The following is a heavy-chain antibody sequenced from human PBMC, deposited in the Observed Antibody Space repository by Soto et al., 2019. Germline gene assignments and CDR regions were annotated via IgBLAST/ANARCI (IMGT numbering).Heavy chain of an antibody. J-gene: IGHJ6*02. CDR1: GFAFDHSS. CDR3: AKDVTGAPTYHGMDV. V-gene: IGHV3-9*01. Sequence: SLRLSCVASGFAFDHSSMHWVRLIPGKGMEWVSGLSWHSVDIAYAESVGGRFVISRYNAANSLFLQMDGLRPEDTALYYCAKDVTGAPTYHGMDVGGHGTTVTVSS. CDR2: LSWHSVDI. D-gene: IGHD7-27*01.